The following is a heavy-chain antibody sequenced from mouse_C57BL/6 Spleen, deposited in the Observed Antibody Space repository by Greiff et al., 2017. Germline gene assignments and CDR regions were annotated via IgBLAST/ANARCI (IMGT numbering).Heavy chain of an antibody. CDR1: GYAFTNYL. D-gene: IGHD1-1*01. V-gene: IGHV1-54*01. CDR2: INPGSGGT. J-gene: IGHJ1*03. Sequence: QVQLQQSGAELVRPGTSVKVSCKASGYAFTNYLIEWVKQRPGQGLEWIGVINPGSGGTNYNEKVTGKATLTADKSSSTAYMQLSRLTSEASAVYFCARTVPYWYFDVWGTGTTVTVSS. CDR3: ARTVPYWYFDV.